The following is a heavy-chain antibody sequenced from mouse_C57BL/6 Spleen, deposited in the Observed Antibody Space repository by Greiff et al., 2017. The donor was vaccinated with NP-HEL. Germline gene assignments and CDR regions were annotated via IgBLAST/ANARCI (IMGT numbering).Heavy chain of an antibody. CDR3: ARDGYCPWYYDV. Sequence: EVMLVESGGGLVKPGGSLKLSCAASGFTFSSYTMSWVRQTPEKRLEWVATISGGGGNTYYPDSVKGRFTLSRDTAKNTLYLQMSSLRSEDTALYNCARDGYCPWYYDVWGTGTTVTVSS. CDR2: ISGGGGNT. D-gene: IGHD2-3*01. V-gene: IGHV5-9*01. J-gene: IGHJ1*03. CDR1: GFTFSSYT.